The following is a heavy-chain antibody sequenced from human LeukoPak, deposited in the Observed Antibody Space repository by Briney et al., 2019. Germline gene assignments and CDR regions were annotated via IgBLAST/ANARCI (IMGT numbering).Heavy chain of an antibody. CDR2: ISRSSSYI. Sequence: GGSLRLSCAASGFTFSSYSMNWARQAPGKGLEWVSSISRSSSYIYYADSVKGRFTISRDNAKNSLYLQMNSLRAEDTAVYYCARDSGYCGGDCYSAPFDYWGQGTLVPVSS. V-gene: IGHV3-21*01. D-gene: IGHD2-21*02. CDR3: ARDSGYCGGDCYSAPFDY. CDR1: GFTFSSYS. J-gene: IGHJ4*02.